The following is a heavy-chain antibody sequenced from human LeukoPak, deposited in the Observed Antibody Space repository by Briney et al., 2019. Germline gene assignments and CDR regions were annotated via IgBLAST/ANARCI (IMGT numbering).Heavy chain of an antibody. CDR1: GFTFSDYY. J-gene: IGHJ4*02. V-gene: IGHV3-74*01. CDR3: TRASGAAGTPRMLDY. CDR2: VSGDGSST. D-gene: IGHD6-13*01. Sequence: GGSLRLSCAASGFTFSDYYMSWIRQAPGKGLVWVSRVSGDGSSTSYADSVKGRSTISRDNTKNTLYLQMNSLTAEDTAVYYCTRASGAAGTPRMLDYWGQGTLVTVSS.